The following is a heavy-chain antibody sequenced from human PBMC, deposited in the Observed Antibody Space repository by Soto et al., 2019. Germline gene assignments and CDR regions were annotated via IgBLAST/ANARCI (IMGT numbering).Heavy chain of an antibody. Sequence: QVQLVQSGAEVKKPGSSVQVSCKASGGTFSSYAISWVRQAPGQGLEWLGGIIPIFGTANYAQKFQGRVTITADESTSTADRELSRLRSEDTAVYYCARDSWRTNGVWGFDYWGQGTLVTVSS. V-gene: IGHV1-69*01. CDR3: ARDSWRTNGVWGFDY. CDR2: IIPIFGTA. CDR1: GGTFSSYA. J-gene: IGHJ4*02. D-gene: IGHD2-8*01.